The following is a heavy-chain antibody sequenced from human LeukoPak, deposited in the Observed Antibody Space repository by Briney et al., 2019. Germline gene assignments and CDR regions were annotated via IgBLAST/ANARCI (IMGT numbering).Heavy chain of an antibody. D-gene: IGHD3-10*01. CDR1: GYTFTSYD. Sequence: ASVKVSCKASGYTFTSYDINWVRQATGQGLEWMGWMNPNSGNTGYAQKFQGRVTMTRNTSISTAYMELNSLRAEDTAVYYCAKDLRPILLWFGELRSGLDYWGQGTLVTVSS. CDR2: MNPNSGNT. V-gene: IGHV1-8*02. CDR3: AKDLRPILLWFGELRSGLDY. J-gene: IGHJ4*02.